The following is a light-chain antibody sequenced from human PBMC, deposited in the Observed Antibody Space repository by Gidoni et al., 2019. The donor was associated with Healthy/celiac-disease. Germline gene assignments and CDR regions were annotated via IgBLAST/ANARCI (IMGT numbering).Light chain of an antibody. Sequence: EIVLTQSPGTLSLSPGERATLSCRASQGVSSRYLAWYQPKPGQAPRLLIYGASSRATGIPDRFSGSGSGTDFTLTISRLEPEDFAVYYCQQYGSSPWGTFGQGTKVEIK. CDR1: QGVSSRY. V-gene: IGKV3-20*01. CDR3: QQYGSSPWGT. J-gene: IGKJ1*01. CDR2: GAS.